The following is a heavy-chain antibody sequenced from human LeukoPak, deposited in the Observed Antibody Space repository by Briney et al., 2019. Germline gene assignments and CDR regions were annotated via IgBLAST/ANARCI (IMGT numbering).Heavy chain of an antibody. CDR1: GASIGNYY. J-gene: IGHJ6*03. CDR2: IYTSGST. D-gene: IGHD6-6*01. CDR3: ARDGGWGSSPPYYYYYMDV. V-gene: IGHV4-4*07. Sequence: PSETLSLTCVVSGASIGNYYWSWLRQPAGKGLEWIGRIYTSGSTNYNPSLKSRVTISVDTSKNQFSLKLSSVTAADTAVYYCARDGGWGSSPPYYYYYMDVWGKGTTVTVSS.